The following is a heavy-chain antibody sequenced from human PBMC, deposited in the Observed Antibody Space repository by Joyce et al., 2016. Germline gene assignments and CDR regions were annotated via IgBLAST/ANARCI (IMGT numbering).Heavy chain of an antibody. D-gene: IGHD3-10*02. CDR2: IDPRASYT. J-gene: IGHJ5*02. CDR3: ARHVTDWFDP. V-gene: IGHV5-10-1*03. CDR1: GYSFTSHW. Sequence: EVQLVQSGAEVKKPGESLRISCKGSGYSFTSHWISWVRQMPGKGLEGMGRIDPRASYTDYSPSFEGHVTSSVDKTISAAYLQWGSLRASDTAIYYCARHVTDWFDPWGQGTLVTVSS.